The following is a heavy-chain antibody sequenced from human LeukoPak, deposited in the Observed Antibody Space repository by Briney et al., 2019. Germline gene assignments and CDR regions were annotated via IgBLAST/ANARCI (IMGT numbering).Heavy chain of an antibody. CDR3: STTKTTDASHS. J-gene: IGHJ3*02. D-gene: IGHD1-1*01. V-gene: IGHV6-1*01. Sequence: QTLSLTCAISGASVSSNSAAWSWIRQPPSRGLEWLGRTYFQSKWYTDYAVSVKSRITINADTSKNQFSLQLNSVTPEDTAIYYGSTTKTTDASHSWGQGTMVTVSS. CDR2: TYFQSKWYT. CDR1: GASVSSNSAA.